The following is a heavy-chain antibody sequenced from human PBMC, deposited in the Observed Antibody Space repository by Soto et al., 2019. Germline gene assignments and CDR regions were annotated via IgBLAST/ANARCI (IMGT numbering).Heavy chain of an antibody. CDR1: GFMFNYYV. CDR3: ARDRYNSSLFEF. D-gene: IGHD6-13*01. J-gene: IGHJ3*01. CDR2: MSDNG. V-gene: IGHV3-23*01. Sequence: GGSLRLSCKASGFMFNYYVMSWVRQSPGKGLEWVSPMSDNGDSVKGRFTISRDNSKNTLYLQMTSLRAEDTAVYDCARDRYNSSLFEFWGQGTMVT.